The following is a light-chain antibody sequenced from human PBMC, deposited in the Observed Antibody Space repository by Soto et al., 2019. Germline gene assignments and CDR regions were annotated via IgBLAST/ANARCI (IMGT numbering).Light chain of an antibody. V-gene: IGKV1-8*01. CDR3: QQYYSYPSLT. CDR2: AAS. CDR1: QGISSY. Sequence: AIRMTQSPSSLSASTGDRVTITCRASQGISSYLAWYQQKPGKAPKLLIYAASTLQSGVPSRFSGSGSGTDFTLTISCLQSEDFATYYCQQYYSYPSLTFGGGTKAEIK. J-gene: IGKJ4*01.